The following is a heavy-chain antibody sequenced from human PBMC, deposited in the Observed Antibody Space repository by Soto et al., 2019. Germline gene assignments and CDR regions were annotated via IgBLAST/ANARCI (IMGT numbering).Heavy chain of an antibody. V-gene: IGHV1-3*01. CDR1: GYTITCCA. CDR3: ARDGEGEAAAAMVY. D-gene: IGHD6-13*01. Sequence: QVQLVQSGAEVKKPGASVRVSCKASGYTITCCALHWVRQAPGQRPEWMAWINAGDGDTRYSQNFQDRLTIIRDTSANTAYMELSSLRSEDTAVYYCARDGEGEAAAAMVYWGQGTLVTVSS. J-gene: IGHJ4*02. CDR2: INAGDGDT.